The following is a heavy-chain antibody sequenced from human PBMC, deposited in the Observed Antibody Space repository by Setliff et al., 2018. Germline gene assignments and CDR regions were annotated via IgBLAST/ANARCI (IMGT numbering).Heavy chain of an antibody. J-gene: IGHJ4*02. CDR3: ARLSCSSNSCPFDF. V-gene: IGHV4-39*06. CDR2: VYYSGTT. Sequence: SETLSLTCSVSDGSMTSGSYYWGWIRQPPGKGLEWIGSVYYSGTTYYNPSLKSRLTMSVDTSRNQFTLKVISVTAADTAVYYCARLSCSSNSCPFDFWVQGTLVTVSS. D-gene: IGHD2-2*01. CDR1: DGSMTSGSYY.